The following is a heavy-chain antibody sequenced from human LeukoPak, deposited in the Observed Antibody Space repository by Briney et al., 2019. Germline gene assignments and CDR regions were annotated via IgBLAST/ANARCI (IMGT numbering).Heavy chain of an antibody. CDR1: GFTFSSYG. CDR3: ARDTGITMVRGFGY. CDR2: IWYDRSNK. V-gene: IGHV3-33*01. Sequence: GGSLRLSCAASGFTFSSYGMHWVRQAPGKGLEWVAVIWYDRSNKYYADSVKGRFTISRDNSKNTLYLQMNSLRAEDTAVYYCARDTGITMVRGFGYWGQGTLVTVSS. J-gene: IGHJ4*02. D-gene: IGHD3-10*01.